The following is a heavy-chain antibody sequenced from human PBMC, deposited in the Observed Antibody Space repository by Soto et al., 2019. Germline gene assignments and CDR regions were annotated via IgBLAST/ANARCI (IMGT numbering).Heavy chain of an antibody. J-gene: IGHJ5*02. CDR1: GASISGFY. CDR3: VRDGTKTLRDWFDP. V-gene: IGHV4-4*07. Sequence: SETLSLTCTVSGASISGFYWSWIRKSAGKGLEWIGRIYATGTTGYNPSLKSRVMMSVDTSKKQFSLKLRSVTAADTAVYYCVRDGTKTLRDWFDPWGQGISVTVSS. D-gene: IGHD1-1*01. CDR2: IYATGTT.